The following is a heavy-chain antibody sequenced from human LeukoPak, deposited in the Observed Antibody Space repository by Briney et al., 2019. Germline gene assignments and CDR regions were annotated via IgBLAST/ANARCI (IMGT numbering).Heavy chain of an antibody. CDR2: IIPIFGTA. Sequence: SVKVSCKASGGTSSSYAISWVRQAPGQGLEWMGGIIPIFGTANYAQKFQGRVTITTHESTSTAYMELSSLRSEDTAVYYCARSELHYYYYYMDVWGKGTTVTVSS. J-gene: IGHJ6*03. D-gene: IGHD1-14*01. CDR3: ARSELHYYYYYMDV. V-gene: IGHV1-69*05. CDR1: GGTSSSYA.